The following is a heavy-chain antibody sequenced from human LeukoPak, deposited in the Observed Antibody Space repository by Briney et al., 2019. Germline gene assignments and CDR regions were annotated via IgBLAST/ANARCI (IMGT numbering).Heavy chain of an antibody. Sequence: GGSLRLSCAASGFSFSSFAMTWVRQAPGKGLEWVSSITGGHYPTYNTDSVKGRFTISRDNSKNTLYLQMNSLRADDTAVYYYTKDPNGDYVGAFEPWGQGTLVSVSS. CDR1: GFSFSSFA. D-gene: IGHD4-17*01. V-gene: IGHV3-23*01. CDR2: ITGGHYPT. J-gene: IGHJ5*02. CDR3: TKDPNGDYVGAFEP.